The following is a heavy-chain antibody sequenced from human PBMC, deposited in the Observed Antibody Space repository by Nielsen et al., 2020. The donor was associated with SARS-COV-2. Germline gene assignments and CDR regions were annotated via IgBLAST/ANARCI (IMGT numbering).Heavy chain of an antibody. D-gene: IGHD3-10*01. V-gene: IGHV4-39*01. CDR3: ARHTYYYGSGK. CDR2: IYYSGST. CDR1: GGSISSSSYY. J-gene: IGHJ4*02. Sequence: SETLSLTCTVSGGSISSSSYYWGWIRQPPGKGLEWIGSIYYSGSTYYNPSLKSRVTISVDTSKNQFSLKLSSVTAADTAVHYCARHTYYYGSGKWGQGTLVTVSS.